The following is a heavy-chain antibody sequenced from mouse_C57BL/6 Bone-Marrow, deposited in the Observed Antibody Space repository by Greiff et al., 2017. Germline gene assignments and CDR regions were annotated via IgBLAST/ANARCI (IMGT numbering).Heavy chain of an antibody. V-gene: IGHV1-59*01. CDR1: GYTFTSYW. CDR3: ATYDFDY. Sequence: VQLQQSGAELVRPGTSVKLSCKASGYTFTSYWMHWVKQRPGQGLEWIGVIDPSDSYTNYNQKFKGKATLTVDTSSSTAYMQLSSLTSEDSAVYYCATYDFDYWGQGTTLTVSS. J-gene: IGHJ2*01. CDR2: IDPSDSYT.